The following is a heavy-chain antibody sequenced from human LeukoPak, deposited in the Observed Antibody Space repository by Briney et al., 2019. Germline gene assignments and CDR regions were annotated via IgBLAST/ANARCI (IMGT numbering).Heavy chain of an antibody. D-gene: IGHD2-15*01. CDR1: GFTFSDYY. CDR3: ARSIVVEAASFFDY. V-gene: IGHV3-11*01. J-gene: IGHJ4*02. Sequence: GGSLRLSCAASGFTFSDYYMSWIRQAPGKGLEWVSYISSSGSTIYYADSVKGRFTISRDNAKNSLYLQMNSLRAEDTAVYYCARSIVVEAASFFDYWGQGTLVTVSS. CDR2: ISSSGSTI.